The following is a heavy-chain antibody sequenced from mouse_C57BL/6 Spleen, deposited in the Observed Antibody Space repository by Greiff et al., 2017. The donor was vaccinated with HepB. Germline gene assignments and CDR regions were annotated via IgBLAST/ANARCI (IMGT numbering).Heavy chain of an antibody. CDR3: ARWAVVADWYFDV. J-gene: IGHJ1*03. D-gene: IGHD1-1*01. CDR1: GYTFTSYW. Sequence: QVHVKQPGAELVKPGASVKLSCKASGYTFTSYWMQWVKQRPGQGLEWIGEIDPSDSYTNYNQKFKGKATLTVDTSSSTAYMQLSSLTSEDSAVYYCARWAVVADWYFDVWGTGTTVTVSS. V-gene: IGHV1-50*01. CDR2: IDPSDSYT.